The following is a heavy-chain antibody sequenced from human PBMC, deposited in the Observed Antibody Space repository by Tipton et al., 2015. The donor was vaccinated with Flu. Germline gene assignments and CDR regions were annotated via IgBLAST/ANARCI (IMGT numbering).Heavy chain of an antibody. D-gene: IGHD4-11*01. CDR2: VLRSGSA. J-gene: IGHJ5*02. Sequence: TLSLTCSVSGDSIRSDYLWGWIRQPPGRGLEWIGNVLRSGSAYHNPSLKSRVAISIDTSRNQFTLKLSSLTAADTAVYFCVRRDYSNYVSEPKNWFDPWGQGTLVTVSS. CDR1: GDSIRSDYL. CDR3: VRRDYSNYVSEPKNWFDP. V-gene: IGHV4-38-2*01.